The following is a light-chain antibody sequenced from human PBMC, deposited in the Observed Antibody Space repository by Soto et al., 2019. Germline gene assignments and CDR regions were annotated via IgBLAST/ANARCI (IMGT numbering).Light chain of an antibody. CDR2: EVS. CDR1: SSDVGGYNY. J-gene: IGLJ1*01. V-gene: IGLV2-14*01. CDR3: SSYTSSSPYV. Sequence: QSALTQPASVSGSPGQSITISCTGTSSDVGGYNYVSWYQQHPGKAPKLMIYEVSNRPSGVSNRFSGSKSGNTASLTISGLQAEDEADYYCSSYTSSSPYVCGTGPNVTV.